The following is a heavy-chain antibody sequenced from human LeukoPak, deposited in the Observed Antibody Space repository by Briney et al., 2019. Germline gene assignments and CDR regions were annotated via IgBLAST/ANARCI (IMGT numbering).Heavy chain of an antibody. J-gene: IGHJ4*02. CDR2: IYPGDSDT. CDR3: ARHGRGRYYYDSSGYSAGDY. Sequence: KHGESLKISCKGSGYSFTSYWIGWVRQMPGKGLEWMGIIYPGDSDTRYSPSFQGQVTISADKSISTAYLQWSSLKASDTAMYYCARHGRGRYYYDSSGYSAGDYWGQGTLVTVSS. V-gene: IGHV5-51*01. D-gene: IGHD3-22*01. CDR1: GYSFTSYW.